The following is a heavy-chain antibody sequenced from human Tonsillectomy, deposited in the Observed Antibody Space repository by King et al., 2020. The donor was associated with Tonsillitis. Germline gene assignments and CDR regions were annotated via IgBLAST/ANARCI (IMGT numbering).Heavy chain of an antibody. CDR3: ARTRIAAAVHYFDY. J-gene: IGHJ4*02. Sequence: VQLQESGPGLVKPSETLSLTCTVSGGSISSYYWSWIRQPPGKGLEWIGYMYYSGSTNYNPSLKSRVTISVDTSKNQFSRKLSSVTAADTAVYYCARTRIAAAVHYFDYWGQGTLVTVSS. D-gene: IGHD6-13*01. V-gene: IGHV4-59*01. CDR1: GGSISSYY. CDR2: MYYSGST.